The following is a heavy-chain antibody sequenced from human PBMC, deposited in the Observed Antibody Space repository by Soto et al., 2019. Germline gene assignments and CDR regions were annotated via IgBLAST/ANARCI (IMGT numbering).Heavy chain of an antibody. CDR3: ARGPSGDKVDY. J-gene: IGHJ4*02. Sequence: SETLSLTCTVSGGSISSYYWSWIRQPPGKGLEWIGYIYYSGSTNYNPSLKSRITLSVDTSNNQFSLKLTSVSAADTAVYYCARGPSGDKVDYWGQGTLVTVSS. CDR2: IYYSGST. D-gene: IGHD7-27*01. CDR1: GGSISSYY. V-gene: IGHV4-59*08.